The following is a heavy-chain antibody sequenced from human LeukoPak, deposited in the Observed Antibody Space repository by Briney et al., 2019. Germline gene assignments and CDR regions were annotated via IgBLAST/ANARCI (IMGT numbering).Heavy chain of an antibody. Sequence: PSETLSLTCTVSGVPVSTNYYYWNWVRQSPGRGLEWIGYISYTGSPNYNPSLESRVTISVDTSKNQFSLKLTPLTAADTAVYFCARQYCGGDCYSLDYWGPGKLVAVSS. J-gene: IGHJ4*02. D-gene: IGHD2-21*02. CDR3: ARQYCGGDCYSLDY. V-gene: IGHV4-61*01. CDR2: ISYTGSP. CDR1: GVPVSTNYYY.